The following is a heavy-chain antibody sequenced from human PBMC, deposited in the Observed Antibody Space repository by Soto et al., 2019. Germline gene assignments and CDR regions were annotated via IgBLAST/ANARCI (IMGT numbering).Heavy chain of an antibody. CDR3: ARGGYSSGWYYFDY. J-gene: IGHJ4*02. Sequence: EVQLVESGGGLVQPGGSLRLSCAASGFTFSSYDMHWVRQGTGKGLEWVSGIDTVGDSYYPGSVKGRFTISRENAKNSLYLEMNTVRAGDTAVYYCARGGYSSGWYYFDYWGQGILVTVSS. D-gene: IGHD6-19*01. CDR2: IDTVGDS. CDR1: GFTFSSYD. V-gene: IGHV3-13*01.